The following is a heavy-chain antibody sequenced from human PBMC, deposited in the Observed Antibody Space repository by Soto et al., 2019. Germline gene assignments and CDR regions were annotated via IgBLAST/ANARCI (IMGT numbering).Heavy chain of an antibody. D-gene: IGHD5-12*01. V-gene: IGHV4-4*09. Sequence: PSETLSLTCTVSDGSISSYYWSWIRQPPGKGLEWIGYIYNSGSTSYNPSLKSRVTISIDTSKNQFSLKPRSVTAADTAVYYCASSSGYDYFVYWGQGTLVTVSS. CDR3: ASSSGYDYFVY. J-gene: IGHJ4*02. CDR2: IYNSGST. CDR1: DGSISSYY.